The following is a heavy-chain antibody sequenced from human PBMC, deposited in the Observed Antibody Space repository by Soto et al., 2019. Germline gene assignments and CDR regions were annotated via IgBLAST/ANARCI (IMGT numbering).Heavy chain of an antibody. CDR2: IYYSGST. J-gene: IGHJ4*02. D-gene: IGHD6-6*01. V-gene: IGHV4-39*01. Sequence: TLSLTCTVSGGSISSSSYYWGWIRQPPGKGLEWIGSIYYSGSTYYNPSLKSRVTISVDTSKNQFSLKLSSVTAADTAVYYCIAARPDPDYFDYWGQGTLVTVSS. CDR3: IAARPDPDYFDY. CDR1: GGSISSSSYY.